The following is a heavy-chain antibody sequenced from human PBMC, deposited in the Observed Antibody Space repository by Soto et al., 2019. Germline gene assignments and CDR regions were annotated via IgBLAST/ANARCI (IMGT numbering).Heavy chain of an antibody. V-gene: IGHV3-66*01. CDR2: IQSGGTT. Sequence: GGSLRLSCAASGFTVSSKYMSWVRQAPGKGLEWVSLIQSGGTTYYADSVKGRFTISRDNAKNSLYLQMNSLRAEDTAVYYCAREDVVVVAVTRGDYFDYWGQGTLVTVSS. J-gene: IGHJ4*02. CDR1: GFTVSSKY. CDR3: AREDVVVVAVTRGDYFDY. D-gene: IGHD2-15*01.